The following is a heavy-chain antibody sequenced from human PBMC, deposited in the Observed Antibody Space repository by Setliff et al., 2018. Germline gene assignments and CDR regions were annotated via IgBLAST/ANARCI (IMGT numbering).Heavy chain of an antibody. CDR1: SISSYY. Sequence: SISSYYWSWIRQPPGKGLEWVGYIHYSGSTSYNPSLKSRVTMSVDTSKSQFSLKLTSVTPADTAVYFCARSLGSGSYYNSRPFYSDYWGQGTLVTVSS. J-gene: IGHJ4*02. CDR3: ARSLGSGSYYNSRPFYSDY. CDR2: IHYSGST. D-gene: IGHD3-10*01. V-gene: IGHV4-59*01.